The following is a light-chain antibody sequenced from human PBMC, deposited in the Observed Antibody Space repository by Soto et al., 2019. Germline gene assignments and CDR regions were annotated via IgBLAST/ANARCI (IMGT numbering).Light chain of an antibody. V-gene: IGKV1-39*01. CDR2: AAS. CDR1: QSISSY. CDR3: QQSYSTPPIT. J-gene: IGKJ5*01. Sequence: DIQMTQSPSSLSASVGDRVTITCLASQSISSYLNWYQQKPGKAPKLLIYAASSLQSGVPSTFSGSGSGTDFTLTISILQPEDFATYYCQQSYSTPPITFGQGTRLEIK.